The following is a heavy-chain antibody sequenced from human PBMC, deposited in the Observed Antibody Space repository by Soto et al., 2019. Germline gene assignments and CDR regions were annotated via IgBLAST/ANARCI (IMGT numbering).Heavy chain of an antibody. CDR2: IYYSGST. V-gene: IGHV4-31*03. Sequence: QVQLQESGPGLVKPSQTLSLTCTVSGGSISSGYYYWSWIRQHPGKGLEWIGYIYYSGSTYYKPSLKSRVTISVDTSKNQFSLKLSSVTAADTAVYYCAREDYDVWSGSDDAFDIWGQGTMVTVSS. CDR1: GGSISSGYYY. D-gene: IGHD3-3*01. J-gene: IGHJ3*02. CDR3: AREDYDVWSGSDDAFDI.